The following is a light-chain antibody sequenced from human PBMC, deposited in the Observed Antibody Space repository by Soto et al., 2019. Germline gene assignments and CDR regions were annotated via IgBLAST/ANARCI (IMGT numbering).Light chain of an antibody. V-gene: IGKV1-39*01. CDR3: QQSYSTLPIT. J-gene: IGKJ5*01. CDR1: QNITNN. Sequence: VHMTQARSSLSASILDRVAMTGHSSQNITNNLSWYQQKPGKAPKLLIYSASSLQSGVPSRLSGSGSVTDFTLTISSLQPEDFATYYCQQSYSTLPITFGQGTRLEI. CDR2: SAS.